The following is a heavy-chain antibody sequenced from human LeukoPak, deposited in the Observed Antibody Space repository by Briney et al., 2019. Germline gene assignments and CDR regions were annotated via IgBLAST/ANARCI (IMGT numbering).Heavy chain of an antibody. J-gene: IGHJ4*02. D-gene: IGHD1-26*01. Sequence: PSETLSLTCTASGGSISSYYWSWIRQPPGKGLEWIGYIHYSGSTNYNPSLKSRVTISVDTSKNQFSLKLTSVTAADTAVYYCAREKWELLPIFDYWGQGTLVTVSS. CDR1: GGSISSYY. CDR3: AREKWELLPIFDY. V-gene: IGHV4-59*01. CDR2: IHYSGST.